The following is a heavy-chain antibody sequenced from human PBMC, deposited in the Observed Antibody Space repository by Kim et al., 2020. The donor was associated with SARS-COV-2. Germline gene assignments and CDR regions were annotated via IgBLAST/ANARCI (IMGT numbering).Heavy chain of an antibody. CDR3: ARDSITIFGVVIIRYYFDY. J-gene: IGHJ4*02. V-gene: IGHV3-48*04. CDR2: ISSSSSTI. D-gene: IGHD3-3*01. CDR1: GFTFSSYS. Sequence: GGSLRLSCAASGFTFSSYSMNWVRQAPGKGLEWVSYISSSSSTIYYADSVKGRFTISRDNAKNSLYLQMNSLRAEDTAVYYCARDSITIFGVVIIRYYFDYWGQGTLVTVSS.